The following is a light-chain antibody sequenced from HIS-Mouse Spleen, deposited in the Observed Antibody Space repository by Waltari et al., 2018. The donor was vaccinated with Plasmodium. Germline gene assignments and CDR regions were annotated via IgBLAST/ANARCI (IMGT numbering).Light chain of an antibody. J-gene: IGLJ1*01. CDR2: DVS. CDR1: SSDVGGYNY. Sequence: QSALTQPRSVSGSPGQSVTISCTGTSSDVGGYNYVSWYQQHPGKAPKLMIYDVSKRPSGAPDRFSGSKSGNPASLTISGLQAEDEADYYCCSYAGSYTYVFGTGTKVTVL. CDR3: CSYAGSYTYV. V-gene: IGLV2-11*01.